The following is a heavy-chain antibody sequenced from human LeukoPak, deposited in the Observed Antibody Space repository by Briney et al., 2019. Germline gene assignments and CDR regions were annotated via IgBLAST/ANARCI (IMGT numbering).Heavy chain of an antibody. Sequence: PGGSLRLSCGASGFSFSTYAMNWVRQAPGKGLEWVSAISGSGGSTYYADFVKGRFTISRDNSKNTLYLQMNSLRAEDTAVYYCAKVEMSPGYSSGYYDYWGQGTLVTVSS. V-gene: IGHV3-23*01. J-gene: IGHJ4*02. CDR3: AKVEMSPGYSSGYYDY. D-gene: IGHD5-18*01. CDR1: GFSFSTYA. CDR2: ISGSGGST.